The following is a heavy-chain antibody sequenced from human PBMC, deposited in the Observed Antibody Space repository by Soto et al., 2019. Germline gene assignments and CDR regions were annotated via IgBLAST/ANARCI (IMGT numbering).Heavy chain of an antibody. Sequence: EVQLLESGGGLVQPGGSLRLSCAASGFTFSSYAMTWVRQAPGKGLEWISFSSATGSGTYYADSVKGRFTSSRDNSKNKVYLQMNSLRAEDTALDYCGKDRRAVGNDGCYSDKWGQGTQVIVSS. J-gene: IGHJ4*02. D-gene: IGHD2-21*02. CDR1: GFTFSSYA. CDR2: SSATGSGT. V-gene: IGHV3-23*01. CDR3: GKDRRAVGNDGCYSDK.